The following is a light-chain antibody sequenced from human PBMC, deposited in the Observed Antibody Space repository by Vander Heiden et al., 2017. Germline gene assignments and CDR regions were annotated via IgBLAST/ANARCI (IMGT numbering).Light chain of an antibody. CDR3: QAYDSRVSGWV. V-gene: IGLV1-40*01. J-gene: IGLJ3*02. CDR2: DNN. Sequence: QSVLTQPPSVPWAPGQGIPIPCTASRSNLGTGHDVHWYQQRPGTAPTLLIYDNNNRPSGVPARFSGSKSGTSVSLAITGLQAEDEADYYCQAYDSRVSGWVFGGGTRLTVL. CDR1: RSNLGTGHD.